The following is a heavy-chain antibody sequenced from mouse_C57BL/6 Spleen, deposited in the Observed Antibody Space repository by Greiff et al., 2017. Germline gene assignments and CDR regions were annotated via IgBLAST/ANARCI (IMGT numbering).Heavy chain of an antibody. CDR1: GFTFSDYG. J-gene: IGHJ2*01. CDR3: ARLDDYDWNYYFDY. Sequence: EVMLVESGGGLVKPGGSLKLSCAASGFTFSDYGMHWVRQAPEKGLEWVAYISSGSSTIYYAETVKGRFTISRDKAKNTLFLQMSSLRSEATAMSSCARLDDYDWNYYFDYWGQGTTLTVSS. V-gene: IGHV5-17*01. CDR2: ISSGSSTI. D-gene: IGHD2-4*01.